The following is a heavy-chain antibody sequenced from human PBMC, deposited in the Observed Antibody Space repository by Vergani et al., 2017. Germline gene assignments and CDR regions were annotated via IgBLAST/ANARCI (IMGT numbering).Heavy chain of an antibody. Sequence: QVQLQESGPGLVKPSETLSLTCTVSGGSISSHYWSWIRQPPGKGLEWIGYIYYSGSTNYNPSLKSRVTISVDTSKNQFSLKLSSVTAADTAVYYCARGGVLLAMDVWGQGTTVTVSS. J-gene: IGHJ6*02. CDR2: IYYSGST. V-gene: IGHV4-59*11. D-gene: IGHD2/OR15-2a*01. CDR3: ARGGVLLAMDV. CDR1: GGSISSHY.